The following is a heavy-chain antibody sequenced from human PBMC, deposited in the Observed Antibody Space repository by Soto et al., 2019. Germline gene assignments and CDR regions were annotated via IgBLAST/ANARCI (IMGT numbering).Heavy chain of an antibody. Sequence: QITLKESGPMLVKPTQTLTLTCTFSGFSLSTLGVGVGWIRQPPGKDLEWLALIYWDDEKRYRPSVKSRLTITKDTSKNQVVLTMTKMDPVDTATYYCAHSNYWFDPWGQGTLVTVSS. J-gene: IGHJ5*02. V-gene: IGHV2-5*02. CDR1: GFSLSTLGVG. CDR3: AHSNYWFDP. CDR2: IYWDDEK.